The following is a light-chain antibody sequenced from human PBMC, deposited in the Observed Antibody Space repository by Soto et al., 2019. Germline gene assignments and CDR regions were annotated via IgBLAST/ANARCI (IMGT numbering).Light chain of an antibody. J-gene: IGKJ1*01. CDR3: MQTLETPRT. CDR1: QSLLHKNKNTY. V-gene: IGKV2-28*01. CDR2: MTS. Sequence: DIVMTQSPLSLLVTPGEAASISCRSSQSLLHKNKNTYFNWYLQKPGQSPQLLIYMTSKRASGVPDRFSGSGPGTYFTLRISRVEAEDAGVYYCMQTLETPRTFGQGTKVEIK.